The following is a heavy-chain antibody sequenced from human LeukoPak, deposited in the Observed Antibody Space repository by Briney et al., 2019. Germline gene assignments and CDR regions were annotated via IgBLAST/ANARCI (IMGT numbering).Heavy chain of an antibody. V-gene: IGHV3-7*01. D-gene: IGHD3-9*01. J-gene: IGHJ4*02. CDR3: ARTYYDILTGYNPYFDY. CDR2: IKQDGSEE. CDR1: GFTFSSYW. Sequence: PGGSLRLSCAASGFTFSSYWMSWVRQAPGKGLEWVANIKQDGSEEYYVDSVKGRFTISRDNAKNSLYLQMNSLRAEDTAVYYCARTYYDILTGYNPYFDYWGQGTLVTVSS.